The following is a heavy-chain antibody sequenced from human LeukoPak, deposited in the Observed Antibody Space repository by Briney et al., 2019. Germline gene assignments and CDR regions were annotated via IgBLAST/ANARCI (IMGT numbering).Heavy chain of an antibody. CDR2: IYYSGSP. J-gene: IGHJ4*02. D-gene: IGHD1-1*01. V-gene: IGHV4-39*01. CDR3: ATWRAAKTGFDY. Sequence: SETLSLTCTVSGGSISNNNYYWAWIRQPPGKGLECIGSIYYSGSPYYNPSLKSRVTISVDTSKNQFSLRLSSVTAADTAVYYCATWRAAKTGFDYWGQGTLVTVSS. CDR1: GGSISNNNYY.